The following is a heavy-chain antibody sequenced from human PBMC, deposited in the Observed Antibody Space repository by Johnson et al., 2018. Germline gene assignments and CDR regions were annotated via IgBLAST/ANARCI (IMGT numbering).Heavy chain of an antibody. J-gene: IGHJ6*03. CDR1: GFMISTYA. CDR3: ARDFSSRWYNYMDV. D-gene: IGHD6-13*01. CDR2: ISYDGSNK. V-gene: IGHV3-30-3*01. Sequence: QVQLVESGGGVVQPGRSLRLSCTASGFMISTYAMHWVRQAPGKGLEWVAVISYDGSNKYYADSVKGRFTVSRDTSKNTLYVQMNSLRPEDTGVYYCARDFSSRWYNYMDVWGKGTTVTVTS.